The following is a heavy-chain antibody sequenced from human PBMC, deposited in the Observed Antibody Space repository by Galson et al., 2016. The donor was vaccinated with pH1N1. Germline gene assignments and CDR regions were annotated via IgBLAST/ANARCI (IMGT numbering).Heavy chain of an antibody. Sequence: PALVKPTQTLRLTCTLSGFSLSTSAVGVGWIRQPPGKALEWLAIIFWNDDRYYRPSLKNRLTITKGTSENLVVLTMTNMDPVDTATYYCAHREYGDFVGSFDHWGQGALVTVSS. J-gene: IGHJ4*02. CDR1: GFSLSTSAVG. V-gene: IGHV2-5*01. D-gene: IGHD4-17*01. CDR2: IFWNDDR. CDR3: AHREYGDFVGSFDH.